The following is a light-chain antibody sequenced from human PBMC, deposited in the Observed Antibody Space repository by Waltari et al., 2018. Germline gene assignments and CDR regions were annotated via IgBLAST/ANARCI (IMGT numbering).Light chain of an antibody. J-gene: IGLJ3*02. CDR2: DVT. CDR1: SSDVGGYNY. Sequence: QSALTQPRSVSGSPGQSVIISCTGTSSDVGGYNYVSWYQQHPGKAPKLMIYDVTKRPSGVPDRFSGSKSDNTASLTISGLQAEDEADYYCCSYAGIYTWVFGGGTKLTVL. V-gene: IGLV2-11*01. CDR3: CSYAGIYTWV.